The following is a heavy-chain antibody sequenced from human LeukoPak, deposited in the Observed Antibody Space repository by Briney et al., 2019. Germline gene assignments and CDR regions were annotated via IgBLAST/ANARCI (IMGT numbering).Heavy chain of an antibody. CDR2: ISSSSSHI. Sequence: GGSLRLSCAASGFTFSSYSMNWVRQAPGKGLEWVSSISSSSSHIYYADSVKGRFTISRDNAKNSLYLQMNSLRAEDTAVYYCAREGGGYYYYYMDVWGKGTTVTVSS. CDR3: AREGGGYYYYYMDV. D-gene: IGHD3-16*01. J-gene: IGHJ6*03. CDR1: GFTFSSYS. V-gene: IGHV3-21*01.